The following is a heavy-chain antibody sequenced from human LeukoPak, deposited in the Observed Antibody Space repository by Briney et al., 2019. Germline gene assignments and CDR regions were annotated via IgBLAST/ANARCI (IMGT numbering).Heavy chain of an antibody. J-gene: IGHJ4*02. CDR3: ARHSCSSTSCSFDY. Sequence: SETLSLTCTVSGGSISSSSYYWGWIRQPPGKGLEWIGSIYYSGSTYYNPSLKSRVTISVDTSKNQFSLKLSSVTAADTAVYYCARHSCSSTSCSFDYWGQGTLVTVSS. CDR2: IYYSGST. V-gene: IGHV4-39*07. CDR1: GGSISSSSYY. D-gene: IGHD2-2*01.